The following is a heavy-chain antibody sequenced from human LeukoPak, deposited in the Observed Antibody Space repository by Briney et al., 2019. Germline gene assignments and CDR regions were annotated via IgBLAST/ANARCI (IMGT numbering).Heavy chain of an antibody. D-gene: IGHD3-22*01. CDR1: GYTLTELS. Sequence: ASVKVSCKVSGYTLTELSMHWVRQAPGKGLEWMGGFGPEDGETIYAQKFQGRVTMTEDTSTDTAYMELSSLRSDDTAVYYCVKFNYYDTDGYPYWGPGTMVTVSS. CDR2: FGPEDGET. CDR3: VKFNYYDTDGYPY. V-gene: IGHV1-24*01. J-gene: IGHJ4*02.